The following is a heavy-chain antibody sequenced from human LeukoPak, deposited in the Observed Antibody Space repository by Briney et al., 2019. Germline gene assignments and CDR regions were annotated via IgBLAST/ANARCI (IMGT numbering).Heavy chain of an antibody. J-gene: IGHJ5*02. CDR1: RGSISSGNYY. Sequence: PSETLSLTCTVSRGSISSGNYYWSWIRQPAGKGLEWIGRFHTRGSTNYNPSLKSRVIISVDTSKNQFSLKLNSVTAADTAVYYCARVDGSCSGGSCPNGNWFDPWGQGTLVTVSS. D-gene: IGHD2-15*01. V-gene: IGHV4-61*02. CDR2: FHTRGST. CDR3: ARVDGSCSGGSCPNGNWFDP.